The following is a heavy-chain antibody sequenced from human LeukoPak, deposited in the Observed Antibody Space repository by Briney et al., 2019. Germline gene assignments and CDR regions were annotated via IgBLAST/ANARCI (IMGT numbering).Heavy chain of an antibody. D-gene: IGHD1-26*01. Sequence: NPGGSLRLSCAASGFTFSSYGMSWVRQAPGKGLEWVSAISGSGGSTYYADSVKGRFTISRDNPKNSLYLQMNSLRAEDTAVYYCARDLEWELGYFDSWGQGTLVTVSS. J-gene: IGHJ4*02. V-gene: IGHV3-23*01. CDR2: ISGSGGST. CDR1: GFTFSSYG. CDR3: ARDLEWELGYFDS.